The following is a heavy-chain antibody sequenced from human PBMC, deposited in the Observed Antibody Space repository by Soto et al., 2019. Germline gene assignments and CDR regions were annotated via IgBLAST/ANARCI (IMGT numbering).Heavy chain of an antibody. CDR3: ASQGGIGGSGYDDGLFF. CDR2: IIPILGIA. V-gene: IGHV1-69*02. CDR1: GGTFSSYT. Sequence: QVQLVQSGAEVKKPGSSVKVSCMASGGTFSSYTISWVRQAPGQGLEWMGRIIPILGIANYAQKFQGRVTITADKSTSTAYMELSSLRSEDTAVYYCASQGGIGGSGYDDGLFFCGQGTLVTVSS. D-gene: IGHD5-12*01. J-gene: IGHJ4*02.